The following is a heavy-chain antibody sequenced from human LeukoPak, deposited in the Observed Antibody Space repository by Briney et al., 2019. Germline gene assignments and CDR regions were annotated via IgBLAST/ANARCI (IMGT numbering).Heavy chain of an antibody. J-gene: IGHJ4*02. Sequence: GGSLRLSCAASGFTFSRYWMSWVRQAPGKRLEWVANIKKDGSEKYYVDSVKGRFTISRDNAKNSLFLQMNSLRAEDTAVYYCARDIGWFYFDYWGQGSLVTVSS. CDR3: ARDIGWFYFDY. CDR2: IKKDGSEK. V-gene: IGHV3-7*01. CDR1: GFTFSRYW. D-gene: IGHD6-19*01.